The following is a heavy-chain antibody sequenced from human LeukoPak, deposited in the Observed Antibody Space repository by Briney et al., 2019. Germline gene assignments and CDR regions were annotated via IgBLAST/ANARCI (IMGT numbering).Heavy chain of an antibody. D-gene: IGHD2-8*02. CDR3: AKVSCTGGTCSSFDY. CDR2: ISGSGVYK. V-gene: IGHV3-23*01. CDR1: GFTFSSFV. Sequence: GGSLRLSCAASGFTFSSFVMSWVRQAPGKGLEWVSSISGSGVYKYYTDSVKGRFTISRDNSKNTLYVQMNSLRAEATAVYYCAKVSCTGGTCSSFDYWGQGTLATVSS. J-gene: IGHJ4*02.